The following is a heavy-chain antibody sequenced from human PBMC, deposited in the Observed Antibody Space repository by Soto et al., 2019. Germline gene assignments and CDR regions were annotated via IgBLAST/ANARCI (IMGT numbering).Heavy chain of an antibody. J-gene: IGHJ4*02. CDR1: GGSFSTYY. D-gene: IGHD3-9*01. CDR3: ASDPGYYDVLTGYSTYSFDY. Sequence: QVQLQESGPGLVKPSETLSLNCTVSGGSFSTYYWSWIRQPPGKGREWIGYIYYRGNTNYNPSFKSRVTISLGTSNTQFSLRLGSVTAADTAVYYCASDPGYYDVLTGYSTYSFDYWGQGTLVTVSS. CDR2: IYYRGNT. V-gene: IGHV4-59*08.